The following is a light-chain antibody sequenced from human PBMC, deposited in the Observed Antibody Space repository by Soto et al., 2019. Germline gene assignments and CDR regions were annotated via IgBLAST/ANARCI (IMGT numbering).Light chain of an antibody. J-gene: IGLJ2*01. Sequence: QSALTQPPSASGSPGQSVTISCTGTSSDVGGYNYVSWYQQHPGKAPKLMIYEVTKRLSGVPDRFSGSKAGNTASLTVSGLQAEDEAEDYCTSYAGSNNFVVFGGGTKLTVL. CDR1: SSDVGGYNY. V-gene: IGLV2-8*01. CDR3: TSYAGSNNFVV. CDR2: EVT.